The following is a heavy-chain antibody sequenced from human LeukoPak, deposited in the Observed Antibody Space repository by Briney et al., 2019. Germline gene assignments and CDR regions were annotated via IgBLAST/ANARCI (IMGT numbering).Heavy chain of an antibody. CDR2: INPNSGGT. CDR1: GYTFTGYY. CDR3: ARARIAVAGTPWFDP. J-gene: IGHJ5*02. V-gene: IGHV1-2*02. Sequence: ASVKVSCKASGYTFTGYYMHWVRQAPGQGLEWMGWINPNSGGTKYAQKFQGRVTMTRDTSISTAYMELSRLRSDDTAVYYCARARIAVAGTPWFDPWGQGTLVTVSS. D-gene: IGHD6-19*01.